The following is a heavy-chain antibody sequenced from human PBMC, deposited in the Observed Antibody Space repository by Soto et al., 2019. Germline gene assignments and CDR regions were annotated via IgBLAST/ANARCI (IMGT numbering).Heavy chain of an antibody. J-gene: IGHJ4*02. CDR1: GGTFSSYT. CDR3: ARVSTVVTSFDY. CDR2: IIPILGIA. D-gene: IGHD4-17*01. Sequence: QVQLVQSGAEVKKPGSSVKVSCKASGGTFSSYTISWVRQAPGQGLEWVGRIIPILGIANYAQKFQGRVTITADKSTSTAYMDLSSLRSEDTAVYYCARVSTVVTSFDYWGQGTLVTVSS. V-gene: IGHV1-69*02.